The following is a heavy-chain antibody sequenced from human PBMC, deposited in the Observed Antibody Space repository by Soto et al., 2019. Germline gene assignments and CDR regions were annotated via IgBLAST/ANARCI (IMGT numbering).Heavy chain of an antibody. D-gene: IGHD6-13*01. Sequence: PGGSLRLSCAASGFTVSSNYMSWVRQAPGEGLEWVSVIYSGGSTYYADSVKGRFTISRDNSKNTLYLQMNSLRAEDTAVYYCASEGYSSSWYPSDYWGQGTLVTVSS. V-gene: IGHV3-66*01. CDR1: GFTVSSNY. CDR3: ASEGYSSSWYPSDY. CDR2: IYSGGST. J-gene: IGHJ4*02.